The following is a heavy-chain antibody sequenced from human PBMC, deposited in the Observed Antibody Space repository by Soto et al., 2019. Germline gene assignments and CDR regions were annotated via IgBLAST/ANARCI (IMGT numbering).Heavy chain of an antibody. D-gene: IGHD2-21*01. Sequence: ASVKVSCKASNDSLSSHFIHWVRQAPGEGLEWMGIINPGPNSASYSKEFQGRLTLTSDMPSRTVYMQLSNLKLSSVTAADTAVYYCARHWIAGSSIPWGQGTLVTVSS. V-gene: IGHV1-46*01. CDR2: INPGPNSA. J-gene: IGHJ5*02. CDR1: NDSLSSHF. CDR3: ARHWIAGSSIP.